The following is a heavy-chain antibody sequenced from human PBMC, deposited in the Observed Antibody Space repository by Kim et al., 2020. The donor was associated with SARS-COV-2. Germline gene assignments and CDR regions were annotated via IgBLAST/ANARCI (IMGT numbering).Heavy chain of an antibody. CDR3: ARGVYYYDISGSTSWYFDY. J-gene: IGHJ4*02. CDR1: GFTFDDYV. Sequence: GGSLRLSCAASGFTFDDYVMHWVRQVPGKGLEWVSGISWNSRNIDYADSVKGRFTISRDNAKNSMHLQLNSLRAEDTAFYYCARGVYYYDISGSTSWYFDYWGRGTLVTVSS. CDR2: ISWNSRNI. V-gene: IGHV3-9*01. D-gene: IGHD3-22*01.